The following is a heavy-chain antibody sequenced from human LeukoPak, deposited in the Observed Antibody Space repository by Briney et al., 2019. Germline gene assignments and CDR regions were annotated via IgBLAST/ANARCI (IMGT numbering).Heavy chain of an antibody. CDR2: IIPIFGTA. D-gene: IGHD3-3*01. V-gene: IGHV1-69*05. J-gene: IGHJ4*02. Sequence: GASVKVSYKASGGTFSSYAISWVRQAPGQGLEWMVRIIPIFGTANYAQKFQGRVTITTDESTSTAYMELSSLRSEDTAVYYCACHYDFWSGYYGYWGQGTLVTVSS. CDR3: ACHYDFWSGYYGY. CDR1: GGTFSSYA.